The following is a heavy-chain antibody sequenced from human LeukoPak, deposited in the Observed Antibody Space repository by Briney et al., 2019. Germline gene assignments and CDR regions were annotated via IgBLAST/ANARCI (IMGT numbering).Heavy chain of an antibody. V-gene: IGHV4-39*07. Sequence: PSETLSLTCTVSGGSISSYYWGWIRQPPGKGLEWIGTISYSGSTYYNTSLKSRVTISVDTSNTQLSLKVNSVTAADTAVYYCARAGIMITFGGQFYFDQWGQGTLATVSS. CDR2: ISYSGST. CDR1: GGSISSYY. J-gene: IGHJ4*02. CDR3: ARAGIMITFGGQFYFDQ. D-gene: IGHD3-16*01.